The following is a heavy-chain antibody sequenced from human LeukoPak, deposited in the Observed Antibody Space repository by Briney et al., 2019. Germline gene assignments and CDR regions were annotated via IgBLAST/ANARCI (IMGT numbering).Heavy chain of an antibody. CDR2: ISGSGGST. J-gene: IGHJ3*02. CDR1: GFTFSSYA. V-gene: IGHV3-23*01. Sequence: GGSLRLSCAASGFTFSSYAMSWVRQAPGKGLEWVSAISGSGGSTYYADSVKGRFTISRDNSKDTLYLQMNSLRAEDTAVYYCAKSTSKWELHDAFDIWGQGTMVTVSS. CDR3: AKSTSKWELHDAFDI. D-gene: IGHD1-26*01.